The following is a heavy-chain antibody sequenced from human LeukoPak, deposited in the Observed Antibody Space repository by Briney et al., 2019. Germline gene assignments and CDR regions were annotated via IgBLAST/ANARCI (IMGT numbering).Heavy chain of an antibody. D-gene: IGHD5-12*01. CDR2: INTDGSST. CDR1: GFTFSNYW. J-gene: IGHJ5*02. V-gene: IGHV3-74*01. Sequence: GGSLRLSCAATGFTFSNYWMHWVRQAPGKGLVWVSRINTDGSSTDYADSVKGRFPISRDNAKNTLYLQMNSLRAEDTAVYYCARDLDGYRSGNGAWGQGTLVTVSS. CDR3: ARDLDGYRSGNGA.